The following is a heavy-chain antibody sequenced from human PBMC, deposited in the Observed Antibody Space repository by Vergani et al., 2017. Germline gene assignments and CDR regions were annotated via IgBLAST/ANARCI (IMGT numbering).Heavy chain of an antibody. CDR2: IYTSGST. CDR3: ARIPKQSKIYYMYF. Sequence: QVQLQESGPGLVKPSQTLSLTCTVSGGSISSGSYYWSWIRQPAGKGLEWSGRIYTSGSTNYNPSLKSRVTMSVDTSKNQFSLKLSSVTAADTAVYYCARIPKQSKIYYMYFWGKGTTVTVSS. D-gene: IGHD2-21*01. J-gene: IGHJ6*03. V-gene: IGHV4-61*02. CDR1: GGSISSGSYY.